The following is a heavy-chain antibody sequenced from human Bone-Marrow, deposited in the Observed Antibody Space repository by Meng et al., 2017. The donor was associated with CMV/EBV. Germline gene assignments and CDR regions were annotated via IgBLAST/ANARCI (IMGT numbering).Heavy chain of an antibody. J-gene: IGHJ6*02. CDR1: GFIFSSYW. Sequence: GESLKISCAASGFIFSSYWMSWVRQAPGKGLEWVANIKPDGSEKYYVDSVKGRFTISRDNAKNSLYLQMNSLRAEDTAVYYCARDQKGCSSTSCANNYYYYGMDVWGQGTTVTVSS. V-gene: IGHV3-7*01. CDR2: IKPDGSEK. D-gene: IGHD2-2*01. CDR3: ARDQKGCSSTSCANNYYYYGMDV.